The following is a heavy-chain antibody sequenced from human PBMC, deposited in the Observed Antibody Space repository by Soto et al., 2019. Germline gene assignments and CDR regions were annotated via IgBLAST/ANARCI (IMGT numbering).Heavy chain of an antibody. J-gene: IGHJ6*02. CDR1: GGTFSSYT. CDR3: ARAYGSSWYPPYYYYGMDV. CDR2: ILPILGIA. V-gene: IGHV1-69*02. Sequence: QVQLVQSGAEVKKPGSSVKVSCKASGGTFSSYTISWVRQAPGQGLAWMGRILPILGIANYAQKFQVRVTITGDKSTSTAYMELSSRRSEDTAVYYCARAYGSSWYPPYYYYGMDVWGQGTTVTVSS. D-gene: IGHD6-13*01.